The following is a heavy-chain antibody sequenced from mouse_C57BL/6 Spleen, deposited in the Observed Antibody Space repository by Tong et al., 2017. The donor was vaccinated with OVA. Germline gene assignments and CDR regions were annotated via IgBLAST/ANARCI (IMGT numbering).Heavy chain of an antibody. V-gene: IGHV3-1*01. CDR3: ARHDYDGYFDV. D-gene: IGHD2-4*01. CDR2: ISYSGST. CDR1: GYSITSGYD. Sequence: EVQLQESGPGMVKPSQSLSLTCTVTGYSITSGYDWHWIRHFPGNKLEWMGYISYSGSTNYNPSLKSRISITHDTSKNHFFLKLNSVTTEDTATYYCARHDYDGYFDVWGTGTTVTVSS. J-gene: IGHJ1*03.